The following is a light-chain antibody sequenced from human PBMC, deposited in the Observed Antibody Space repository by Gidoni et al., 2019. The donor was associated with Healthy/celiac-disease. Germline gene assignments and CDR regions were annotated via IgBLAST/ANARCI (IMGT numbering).Light chain of an antibody. V-gene: IGLV1-44*01. Sequence: QSVLTQPPSASGTPGQRVTISCSGSSSNIGSNTVNWYQQLPGTAPKLIIYSNTQRPSGVPDRFSGSKSGTSASLAISGLQSEDEADYYCAAWDDSLNSWVFGGGTKLTVL. J-gene: IGLJ3*02. CDR3: AAWDDSLNSWV. CDR2: SNT. CDR1: SSNIGSNT.